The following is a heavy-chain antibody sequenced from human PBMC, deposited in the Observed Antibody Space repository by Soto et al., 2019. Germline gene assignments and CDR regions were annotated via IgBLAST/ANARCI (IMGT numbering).Heavy chain of an antibody. CDR3: ARAGFYHDDYGDYTWFDP. Sequence: QVHLEEAGPGLVKPSQTLSLTCTVSCGSISSGGYYWSWIRQHPGKGLEWIGYIYYGGSPYYHQSPKSPVPISVDTSKTQIALTLSSGTAADTAADYCARAGFYHDDYGDYTWFDPWGQGTLVTVSS. CDR2: IYYGGSP. J-gene: IGHJ5*02. V-gene: IGHV4-31*01. CDR1: CGSISSGGYY. D-gene: IGHD4-17*01.